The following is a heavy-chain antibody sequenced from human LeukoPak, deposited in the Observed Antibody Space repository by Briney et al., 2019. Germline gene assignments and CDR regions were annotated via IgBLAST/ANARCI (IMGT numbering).Heavy chain of an antibody. CDR1: GFTFSSYG. J-gene: IGHJ4*02. D-gene: IGHD2-2*01. CDR3: AKDFGNIVVVPAASY. Sequence: GGSLRLSCAASGFTFSSYGMSWVRQAPGKGLEWVSTISGSGGSTYYADSVKGRFTISRDNSKNTLYLQMNSLRAEDTAVYYCAKDFGNIVVVPAASYWGQGTLVTVSS. V-gene: IGHV3-23*01. CDR2: ISGSGGST.